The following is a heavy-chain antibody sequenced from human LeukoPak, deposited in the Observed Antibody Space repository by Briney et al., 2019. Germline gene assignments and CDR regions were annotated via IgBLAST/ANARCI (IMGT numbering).Heavy chain of an antibody. CDR3: ARQYYYDSSGYYSGTTFDY. CDR1: GYSFTSYW. V-gene: IGHV5-51*01. Sequence: GESLKISCKGSGYSFTSYWIGWVRQMPGKGLEWMGIIYPGDSGTRYSPSFQGQVTISADKSISTAYLQWSSLKASDTAMYYCARQYYYDSSGYYSGTTFDYWGQGTLVTVSS. CDR2: IYPGDSGT. J-gene: IGHJ4*02. D-gene: IGHD3-22*01.